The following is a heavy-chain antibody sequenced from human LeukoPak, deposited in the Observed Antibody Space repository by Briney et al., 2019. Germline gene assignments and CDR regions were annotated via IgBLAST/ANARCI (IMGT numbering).Heavy chain of an antibody. D-gene: IGHD2-8*01. J-gene: IGHJ4*02. CDR3: ANLASPRGDYNGY. V-gene: IGHV3-30*02. CDR1: GFTFSSYG. CDR2: IRYDGSNK. Sequence: GGSLGLSCAASGFTFSSYGIHWVRQAPGKGLEWVAFIRYDGSNKYYADSVKGRFTISRDNSKNTLYLQMNSLRTEDTAVYYCANLASPRGDYNGYWGQGTLVTVSS.